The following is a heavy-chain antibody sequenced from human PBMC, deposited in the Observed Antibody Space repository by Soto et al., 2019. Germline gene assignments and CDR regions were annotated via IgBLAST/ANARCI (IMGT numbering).Heavy chain of an antibody. V-gene: IGHV1-3*01. D-gene: IGHD1-26*01. J-gene: IGHJ6*02. Sequence: GASVKVSCKASGYTFTSYAMHWVRQAPGQRLEWMGWINAGNGNTKYSQKFQGRVTITRDTSASTAYMELSSLRSEDTAVYYCARSEVGAPYYYYYGMDVWSQGTTVTVSS. CDR2: INAGNGNT. CDR3: ARSEVGAPYYYYYGMDV. CDR1: GYTFTSYA.